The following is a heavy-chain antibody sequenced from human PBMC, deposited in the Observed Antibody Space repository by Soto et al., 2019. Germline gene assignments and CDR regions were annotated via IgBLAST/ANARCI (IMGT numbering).Heavy chain of an antibody. Sequence: GASVKVSCKVSGYTLTELSMHWVRQAPGKGLEWMGGFDPEDGETIYAQKFQGRVTMTEDTSTDTAYMELSSLRSEDMAVYYCATLPLYSSGWSIPPAKVRTDYWGQGALVTVSS. D-gene: IGHD6-19*01. CDR2: FDPEDGET. J-gene: IGHJ4*02. V-gene: IGHV1-24*01. CDR3: ATLPLYSSGWSIPPAKVRTDY. CDR1: GYTLTELS.